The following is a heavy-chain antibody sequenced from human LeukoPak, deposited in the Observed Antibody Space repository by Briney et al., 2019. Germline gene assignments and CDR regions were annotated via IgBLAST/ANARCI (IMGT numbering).Heavy chain of an antibody. Sequence: PSETLSLTCTVSGGSIRTISYYWGWIRQPPGKGLEWVGSSYFSGSTNYNPSLKSRVKISVDTSKNQFSLKLSSVTASDTALYYCAAIVGATYFDYSGQGTLVTVSS. CDR1: GGSIRTISYY. CDR2: SYFSGST. CDR3: AAIVGATYFDY. D-gene: IGHD1-26*01. J-gene: IGHJ4*02. V-gene: IGHV4-39*01.